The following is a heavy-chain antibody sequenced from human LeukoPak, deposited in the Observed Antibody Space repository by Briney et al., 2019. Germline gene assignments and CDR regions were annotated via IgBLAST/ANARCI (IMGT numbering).Heavy chain of an antibody. J-gene: IGHJ4*02. V-gene: IGHV3-15*01. CDR3: STDLFGSRGYDFSY. D-gene: IGHD5-12*01. CDR1: GFTFSNAW. CDR2: IKSKTDGGTT. Sequence: GGSLRLSCAASGFTFSNAWMSWVRQAPGKGLEWVGRIKSKTDGGTTDYAAPVKGRFTISRDDSKNTLYLQMNSLKTEDTAVYYCSTDLFGSRGYDFSYWGQGTLVTVSS.